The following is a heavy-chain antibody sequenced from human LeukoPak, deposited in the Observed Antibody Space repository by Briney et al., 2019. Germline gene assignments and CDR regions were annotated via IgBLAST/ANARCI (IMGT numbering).Heavy chain of an antibody. J-gene: IGHJ4*02. D-gene: IGHD1-26*01. CDR2: IYYSGST. CDR1: GGSISSYY. V-gene: IGHV4-59*01. Sequence: KPSETLSLTCTVSGGSISSYYWSWIRQPPGKGLEWIGYIYYSGSTNYNPSLKSRITISVDTSKNQFSLKLSSVTAADTAVYYCARGRGLGATLDCWGQGTLVTVSS. CDR3: ARGRGLGATLDC.